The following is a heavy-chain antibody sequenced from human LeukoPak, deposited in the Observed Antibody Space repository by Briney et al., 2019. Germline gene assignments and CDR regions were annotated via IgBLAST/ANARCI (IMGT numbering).Heavy chain of an antibody. V-gene: IGHV1-69*04. J-gene: IGHJ4*02. D-gene: IGHD6-13*01. CDR3: AGGIAAAGADY. Sequence: SVKVSCKASGGTFSSYAISWVRQAPGQGLEWMGRIIPILGIADYAQKFQGRVTITADKSTSTAYMELSSLRSEDTAVYYCAGGIAAAGADYWGQGTLVTVSS. CDR2: IIPILGIA. CDR1: GGTFSSYA.